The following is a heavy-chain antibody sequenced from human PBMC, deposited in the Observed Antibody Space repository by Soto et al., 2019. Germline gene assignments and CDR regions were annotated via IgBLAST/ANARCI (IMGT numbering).Heavy chain of an antibody. D-gene: IGHD3-16*01. V-gene: IGHV3-30*18. CDR2: ISYDGTNK. Sequence: QVQLVESGGGVVQPGRSLRLSCAASGFTFSNYDMHWVRQAPGKGLEWVAVISYDGTNKYYADSVKGRFTISRDNSKNTLYLQMNSLRTEDTAVYYCAKDVMGEPSYFFDYWGQGTLVTVSS. CDR3: AKDVMGEPSYFFDY. CDR1: GFTFSNYD. J-gene: IGHJ4*02.